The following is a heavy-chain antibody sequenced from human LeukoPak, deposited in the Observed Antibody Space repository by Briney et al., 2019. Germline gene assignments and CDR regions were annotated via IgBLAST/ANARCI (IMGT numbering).Heavy chain of an antibody. D-gene: IGHD1-26*01. CDR1: GGSISSYY. Sequence: PSETLSLTCTVSGGSISSYYWSWIRQPPGKGLEWIGYIYYSGSTNYNPSLKSRVTISVDTSKNQFSLKLSSVTAADTAVYYCASLEGGSYYFDYWGQGTLVTVSS. CDR2: IYYSGST. V-gene: IGHV4-59*12. CDR3: ASLEGGSYYFDY. J-gene: IGHJ4*02.